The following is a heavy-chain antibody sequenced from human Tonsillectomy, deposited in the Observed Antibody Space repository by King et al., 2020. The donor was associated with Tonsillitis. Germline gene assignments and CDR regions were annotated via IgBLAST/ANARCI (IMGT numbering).Heavy chain of an antibody. CDR1: GYTCNNYA. D-gene: IGHD1-1*01. Sequence: QLVQSGAEVKKPGASVKVSCKTSGYTCNNYAINWVRQAPGQGLEWMGWSNSYNGNTNYEQKSQGRVTMTTDTTTSTADMEVGSLRFDDTAVYFCARVGYNSYFDFWGQGTLVTVSS. V-gene: IGHV1-18*01. CDR3: ARVGYNSYFDF. CDR2: SNSYNGNT. J-gene: IGHJ4*02.